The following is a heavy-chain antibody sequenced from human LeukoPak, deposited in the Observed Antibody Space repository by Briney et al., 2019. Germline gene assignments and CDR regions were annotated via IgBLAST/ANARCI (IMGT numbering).Heavy chain of an antibody. CDR1: GYTFTSYG. CDR3: ARGGIRLLYSFDY. D-gene: IGHD2-2*01. V-gene: IGHV1-18*01. CDR2: ISAYNGNT. J-gene: IGHJ4*02. Sequence: GASVKVSCKASGYTFTSYGISWVRQAPGQVLEWMGWISAYNGNTNYAQKLQGRVTMTTDTSTSTADMELRSLRPDDTAVYYCARGGIRLLYSFDYWGQGTLVTVSS.